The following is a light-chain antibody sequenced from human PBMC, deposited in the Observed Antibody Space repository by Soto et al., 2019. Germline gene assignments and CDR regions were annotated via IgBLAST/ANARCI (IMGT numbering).Light chain of an antibody. CDR2: EVT. V-gene: IGLV2-14*01. Sequence: QSALTQPASVSGSPGQSITISCTGTSSDVGRYNYVSWYQQHPGKAPKLMIYEVTNRPSGVSNRFFGSKSGNTASLTISGLQAEDEADYYCSSYTPSSTLFGGGTKLTVL. J-gene: IGLJ2*01. CDR3: SSYTPSSTL. CDR1: SSDVGRYNY.